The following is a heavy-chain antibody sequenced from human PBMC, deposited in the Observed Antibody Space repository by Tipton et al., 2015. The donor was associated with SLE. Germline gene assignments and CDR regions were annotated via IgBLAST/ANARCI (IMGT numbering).Heavy chain of an antibody. Sequence: LRLSCSVSGGSISSYSWSWIRQPAGGGLEWFGRIYTNENTNYNPSLKSRVTMSVDTSKNHFSLKVTSVTAADTAGYYCARLGQRRLSGSYRYGSFDIWGQGTMVIVSS. CDR1: GGSISSYS. V-gene: IGHV4-4*07. CDR3: ARLGQRRLSGSYRYGSFDI. J-gene: IGHJ3*02. CDR2: IYTNENT. D-gene: IGHD1-26*01.